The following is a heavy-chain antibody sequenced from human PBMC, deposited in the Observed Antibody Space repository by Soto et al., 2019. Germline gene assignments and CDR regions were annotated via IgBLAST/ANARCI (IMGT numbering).Heavy chain of an antibody. CDR2: INPISAYT. D-gene: IGHD3-3*02. CDR3: ARDPNHFWSGQLTTFDP. Sequence: QVQLVQSGAEVKKPGASVKISCKASGYTFTSYYLHWLRQAPGQGLEWMGIINPISAYTTYAQKFQGRVTMTRDTSTSTVTMEVSGLRSEDTAVYYCARDPNHFWSGQLTTFDPWGQGTLITVSS. J-gene: IGHJ5*02. CDR1: GYTFTSYY. V-gene: IGHV1-46*03.